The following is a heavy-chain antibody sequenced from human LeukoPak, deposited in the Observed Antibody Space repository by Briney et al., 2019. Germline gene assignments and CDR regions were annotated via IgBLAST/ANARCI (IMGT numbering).Heavy chain of an antibody. CDR2: IYTSGST. V-gene: IGHV4-4*07. Sequence: PSETLSLTCTVSGGFISSYYWSWIRQPAGKGLEWIGRIYTSGSTNYNPSLKSRVTISVDKSKNQFSLKLSSVTAADTAVYYCAREDSSGYHMPLDYWGQGTLVTVSS. D-gene: IGHD3-22*01. CDR1: GGFISSYY. CDR3: AREDSSGYHMPLDY. J-gene: IGHJ4*02.